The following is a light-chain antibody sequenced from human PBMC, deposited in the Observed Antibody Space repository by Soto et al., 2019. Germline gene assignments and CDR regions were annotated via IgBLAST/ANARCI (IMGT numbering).Light chain of an antibody. J-gene: IGKJ1*01. CDR3: QQYGSLSWT. Sequence: EIVLTQSPGTLSLSPGERATLSCRAKNVDSNYLAWYQQKPGQAPRIIIFGASGRATGIPDRFSGSGSGTDFTLTISRLEPEDFAVYYCQQYGSLSWTFGQGTKVDIK. V-gene: IGKV3-20*01. CDR2: GAS. CDR1: NVDSNY.